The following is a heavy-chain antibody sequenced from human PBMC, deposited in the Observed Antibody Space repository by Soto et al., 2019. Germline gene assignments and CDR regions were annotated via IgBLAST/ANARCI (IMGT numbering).Heavy chain of an antibody. CDR3: ATDRGLVYYGSGSYPCN. CDR2: FDPEDGET. J-gene: IGHJ4*02. Sequence: VKVSCKVSGYTLTELSMHWVRQAPGKGLEWMGGFDPEDGETIYAQKFQGRVTMTEDTSTDTAYMELCSLRSEDTAVYYCATDRGLVYYGSGSYPCNWGQGTLVTVSS. CDR1: GYTLTELS. V-gene: IGHV1-24*01. D-gene: IGHD3-10*01.